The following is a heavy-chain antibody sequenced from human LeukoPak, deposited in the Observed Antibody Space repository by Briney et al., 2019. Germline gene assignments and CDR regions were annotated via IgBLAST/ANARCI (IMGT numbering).Heavy chain of an antibody. CDR2: ISGSGTSI. V-gene: IGHV3-48*03. CDR1: GFTFSNYE. D-gene: IGHD3-10*02. Sequence: GGSLRLSCAASGFTFSNYEINWVRQAPGRGLEWISYISGSGTSIYHANSVKGRFTISRDNAKNSVYLQMNSLRAEDTAVYYCAELGITMIGGVWGKGTTVTISS. CDR3: AELGITMIGGV. J-gene: IGHJ6*04.